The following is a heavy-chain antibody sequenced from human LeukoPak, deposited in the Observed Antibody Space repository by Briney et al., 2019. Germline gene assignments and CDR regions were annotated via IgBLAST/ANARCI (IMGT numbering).Heavy chain of an antibody. CDR1: GYTFTSYG. Sequence: ASVKVSCKASGYTFTSYGISWVRQAPGQGLEWVGWVSAYNGNTNYAQKLQGRVTMTTDTSTSTAYMELRSLRSDDTAVYYCARVGRITMVRGVIAYYFDYWGQGTLVTVSS. V-gene: IGHV1-18*01. J-gene: IGHJ4*02. CDR3: ARVGRITMVRGVIAYYFDY. CDR2: VSAYNGNT. D-gene: IGHD3-10*01.